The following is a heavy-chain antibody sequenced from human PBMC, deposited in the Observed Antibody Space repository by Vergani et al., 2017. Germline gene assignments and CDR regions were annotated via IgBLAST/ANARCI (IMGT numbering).Heavy chain of an antibody. Sequence: QVQLQESGPGLVKPSQTLSLTCTVSGGSISSGGYYWSWIRQHPGKGLEWIGYIYYSGSTYYNPSLKSRVTISVDTSKNQFSLKLSSVTAAATAVYYCASSEGYCSGGSCYNFDYWGQGTLVTVSS. V-gene: IGHV4-31*03. J-gene: IGHJ4*02. D-gene: IGHD2-15*01. CDR3: ASSEGYCSGGSCYNFDY. CDR1: GGSISSGGYY. CDR2: IYYSGST.